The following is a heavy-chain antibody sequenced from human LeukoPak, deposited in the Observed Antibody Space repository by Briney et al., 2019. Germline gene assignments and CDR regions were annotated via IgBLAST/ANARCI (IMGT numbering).Heavy chain of an antibody. CDR1: GDSISSYY. V-gene: IGHV4-4*09. D-gene: IGHD2-15*01. J-gene: IGHJ6*03. CDR3: ARHPILRVYMDV. Sequence: SETLSLTCTVSGDSISSYYWSWIRQPPGKGLEWIGYIYTSGSTNYNPSLKSRVTISVDTSKNQFSLKLRSVIAADTAVYYCARHPILRVYMDVWGKGTMVTVSS. CDR2: IYTSGST.